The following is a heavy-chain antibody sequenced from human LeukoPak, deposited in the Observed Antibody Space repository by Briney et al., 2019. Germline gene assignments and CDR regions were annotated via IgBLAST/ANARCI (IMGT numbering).Heavy chain of an antibody. J-gene: IGHJ5*02. CDR1: GFTFSDYY. CDR2: ISSSSSYT. V-gene: IGHV3-11*05. Sequence: GGSLRLSCAASGFTFSDYYMSWIRQAPGKGLEWVSYISSSSSYTNYADSVKGRFTISRDNAKNSLYLQMNSLRAEDTAVYYCAKDPPKYYDILTGNPWGQGTLVTVSS. CDR3: AKDPPKYYDILTGNP. D-gene: IGHD3-9*01.